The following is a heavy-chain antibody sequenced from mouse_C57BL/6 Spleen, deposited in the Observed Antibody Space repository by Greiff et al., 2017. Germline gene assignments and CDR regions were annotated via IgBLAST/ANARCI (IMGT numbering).Heavy chain of an antibody. Sequence: QVQLQQSGPGLVQPSQSLSITCTVSGFSLTSYGVHWVRQSPGKGLEWLGVIWRGGSTDYNAAFMSRLSITKDNSKSQVFFKMNSLQADDTAIYYCAKNRGYGSSPSYFDYWGQGTTLTVSS. J-gene: IGHJ2*01. V-gene: IGHV2-5*01. CDR1: GFSLTSYG. D-gene: IGHD1-1*01. CDR3: AKNRGYGSSPSYFDY. CDR2: IWRGGST.